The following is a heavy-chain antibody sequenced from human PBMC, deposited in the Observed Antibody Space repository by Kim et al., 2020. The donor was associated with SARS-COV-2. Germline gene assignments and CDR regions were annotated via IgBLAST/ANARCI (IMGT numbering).Heavy chain of an antibody. Sequence: SETLSLTCTVSGYSISSGYYWGWIRQPPGKGLEWIGSIYHSGSTYYNPSLKSRVTISVDTSKNQFSLKLSAVTAADTAVYYCARGGDYSGVTAEYFQHWGQGTLVTVSS. CDR2: IYHSGST. J-gene: IGHJ1*01. CDR3: ARGGDYSGVTAEYFQH. V-gene: IGHV4-38-2*02. CDR1: GYSISSGYY. D-gene: IGHD4-17*01.